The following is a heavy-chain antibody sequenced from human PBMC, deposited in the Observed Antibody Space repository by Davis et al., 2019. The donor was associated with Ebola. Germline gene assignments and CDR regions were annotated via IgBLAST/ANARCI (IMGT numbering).Heavy chain of an antibody. V-gene: IGHV1-18*01. Sequence: ASVKVSCKPSGYTFTSYGISWVRQAPGQGLEWMGWISAYNGNTGYAQNLQGRVTMTTDTSTSTAYMELRSLRSDDTAVYYCARRINVVQGVIWWFDPWGQGTLVTVSS. CDR1: GYTFTSYG. CDR3: ARRINVVQGVIWWFDP. CDR2: ISAYNGNT. J-gene: IGHJ5*02. D-gene: IGHD3-10*01.